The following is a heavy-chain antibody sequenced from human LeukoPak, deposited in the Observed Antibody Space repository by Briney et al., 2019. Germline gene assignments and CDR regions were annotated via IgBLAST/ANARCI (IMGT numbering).Heavy chain of an antibody. V-gene: IGHV4-39*07. CDR3: ARVMAVLRYGADY. Sequence: PSETLSLTCTVSGVSISSSGSYWARIRQPPGKGLDWIGTISYAGSPNYNPSLNSRVTMSSDTSSNQFSLRLSSVTDADTAMYYCARVMAVLRYGADYWGQGSLVTVSS. D-gene: IGHD3-9*01. J-gene: IGHJ4*02. CDR1: GVSISSSGSY. CDR2: ISYAGSP.